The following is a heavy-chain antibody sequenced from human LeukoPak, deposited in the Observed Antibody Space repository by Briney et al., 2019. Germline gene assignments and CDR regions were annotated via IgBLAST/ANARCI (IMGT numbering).Heavy chain of an antibody. Sequence: PSETLSLTCTVSGGSISSYYWSWIRQPPGKGLEWIGYIYYSGSTNYNPSLKSRVTISVDTSKNQFSLMLSSVTAADTAVYYCARDRTYCSSTSCYGMFDYWGQGTLVTVSS. V-gene: IGHV4-59*01. CDR3: ARDRTYCSSTSCYGMFDY. D-gene: IGHD2-2*01. CDR1: GGSISSYY. CDR2: IYYSGST. J-gene: IGHJ4*02.